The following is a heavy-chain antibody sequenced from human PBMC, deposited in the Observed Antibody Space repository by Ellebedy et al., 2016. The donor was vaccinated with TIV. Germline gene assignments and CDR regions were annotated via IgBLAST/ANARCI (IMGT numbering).Heavy chain of an antibody. Sequence: AASVKVSCKASGDTFSSYAISWVRQAPGQGLEWMGGIIPILDIANYAQKFQGRVTITADKSTSTAYMELSSLGSEDTAVYYCARDNGDGYRQQAAHVYYMDVWGKGTTVTVSS. D-gene: IGHD5-24*01. J-gene: IGHJ6*03. CDR3: ARDNGDGYRQQAAHVYYMDV. CDR2: IIPILDIA. CDR1: GDTFSSYA. V-gene: IGHV1-69*10.